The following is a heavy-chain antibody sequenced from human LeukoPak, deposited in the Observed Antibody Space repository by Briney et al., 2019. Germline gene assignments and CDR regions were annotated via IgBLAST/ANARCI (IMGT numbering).Heavy chain of an antibody. CDR3: ARGDSGGYALYYYYYGMDV. Sequence: ASVKVSCKASEYTFTGYYMHWVRQAPGQGLEWMGWINPNSGGTNYAQKFQGWVTMTRDTSISTAYMELSRLRSDDTAVYYCARGDSGGYALYYYYYGMDVWGQGTTVTVSS. J-gene: IGHJ6*02. V-gene: IGHV1-2*04. CDR1: EYTFTGYY. D-gene: IGHD2-15*01. CDR2: INPNSGGT.